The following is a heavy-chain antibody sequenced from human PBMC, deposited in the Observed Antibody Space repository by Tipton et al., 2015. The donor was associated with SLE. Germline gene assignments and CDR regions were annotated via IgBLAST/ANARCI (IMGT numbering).Heavy chain of an antibody. CDR1: GFTVSSNY. Sequence: GSLRLSCAASGFTVSSNYMSWVRQAPGKGLEWVSVIYSGGSTYYADSVKGRFTISRDNSKNTLYLQMNSLRAEDTAVYYCANRNIAAAGTAFDYWGQGTLVTVSS. D-gene: IGHD6-13*01. J-gene: IGHJ4*02. V-gene: IGHV3-53*01. CDR3: ANRNIAAAGTAFDY. CDR2: IYSGGST.